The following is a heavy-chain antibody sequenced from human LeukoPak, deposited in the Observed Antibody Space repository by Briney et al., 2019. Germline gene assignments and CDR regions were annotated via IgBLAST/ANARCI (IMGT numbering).Heavy chain of an antibody. J-gene: IGHJ4*02. Sequence: ASVKVSCKASGYTFTSYYMHWVRQAPGQGLEWMGIINPSGGSTSYAQKFQGRVTMTRDTSTSTVYMELSNLRSEDTAVYYCARGGVAVAGQQGYFDYWGQGTLVTVSS. CDR3: ARGGVAVAGQQGYFDY. CDR1: GYTFTSYY. CDR2: INPSGGST. V-gene: IGHV1-46*01. D-gene: IGHD6-19*01.